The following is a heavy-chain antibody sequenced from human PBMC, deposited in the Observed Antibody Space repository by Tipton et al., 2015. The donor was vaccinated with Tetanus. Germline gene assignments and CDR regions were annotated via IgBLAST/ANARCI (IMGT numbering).Heavy chain of an antibody. Sequence: TLSLTCAVYGGSISSGGYYWSWIRQPAGKGLEWIGRIYTSGSTNYNPSLKSRVTISVDTSKNQFSLKLSSVTAADTAVYYCARGQLPSGSPYYYYYGMDVWGQGTTVTVSS. CDR1: GGSISSGGYY. CDR2: IYTSGST. CDR3: ARGQLPSGSPYYYYYGMDV. D-gene: IGHD1-26*01. V-gene: IGHV4-61*02. J-gene: IGHJ6*02.